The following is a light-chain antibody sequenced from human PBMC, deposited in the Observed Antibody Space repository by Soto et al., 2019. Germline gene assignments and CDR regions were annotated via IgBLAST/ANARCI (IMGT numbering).Light chain of an antibody. CDR1: SSDVGGYNY. V-gene: IGLV2-14*01. CDR2: AVS. Sequence: QSVLTQPASGSGSPGQSITISCTGTSSDVGGYNYVSWYQQHPGKAPKLMIYAVSNRPSGVSNRFSGSKSGNTASLTISGLQAEDEADYYCSSYTSSSTLVVFGGGTKLTVL. J-gene: IGLJ2*01. CDR3: SSYTSSSTLVV.